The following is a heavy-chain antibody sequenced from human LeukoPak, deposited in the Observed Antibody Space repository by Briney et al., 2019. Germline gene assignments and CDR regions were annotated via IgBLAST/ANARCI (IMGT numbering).Heavy chain of an antibody. V-gene: IGHV4-30-2*01. CDR2: IYHSGST. CDR1: GGSISSGGYY. J-gene: IGHJ6*02. Sequence: PSETLSLTCTVSGGSISSGGYYWSWIRQPPGKGLEWIGYIYHSGSTYYNPSLKSRVTISVDRSKNQFSLKLSSVTAADTAVYYCARRWLQGQDYYGMDDWGQGTTVTVSS. D-gene: IGHD5-24*01. CDR3: ARRWLQGQDYYGMDD.